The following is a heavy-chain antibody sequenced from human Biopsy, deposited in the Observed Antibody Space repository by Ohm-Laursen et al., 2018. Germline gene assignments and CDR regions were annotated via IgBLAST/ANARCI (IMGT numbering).Heavy chain of an antibody. CDR3: AKDLDYFDSSGYYVVDY. Sequence: SLRLSCTASGFSFNSYGMHWVRQAPGKGLEWVAFISYDGSKKYYGDSVKGRFTISRDNSKNTLYLQMGSLRAADTAVYYCAKDLDYFDSSGYYVVDYWGQGSLVTVSS. J-gene: IGHJ4*02. CDR1: GFSFNSYG. V-gene: IGHV3-30*18. D-gene: IGHD3-22*01. CDR2: ISYDGSKK.